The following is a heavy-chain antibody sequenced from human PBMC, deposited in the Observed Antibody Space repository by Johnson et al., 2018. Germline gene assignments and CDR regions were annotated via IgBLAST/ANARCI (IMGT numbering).Heavy chain of an antibody. CDR3: ARDFTSWSRAY. V-gene: IGHV3-21*01. CDR2: ISRTSSI. Sequence: VQLQESGGGLVQPGGSLRLSCAASGFPFSSYSMSWVRQAPGKGLEWVSTISRTSSIYYADSLKGRFTISRDDAKNSLYLQMTSLRADDTAVYYCARDFTSWSRAYWGQGTLVTVSS. D-gene: IGHD2-2*01. J-gene: IGHJ4*02. CDR1: GFPFSSYS.